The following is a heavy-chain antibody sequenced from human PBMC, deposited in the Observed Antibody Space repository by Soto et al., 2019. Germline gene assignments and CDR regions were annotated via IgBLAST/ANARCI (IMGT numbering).Heavy chain of an antibody. CDR2: IYYSGSS. CDR3: ARDQGGPFDY. V-gene: IGHV4-59*01. CDR1: FGSFSTYY. D-gene: IGHD2-15*01. Sequence: ETLSLTCTGSFGSFSTYYWSWIRQAPGKGLEWIGYIYYSGSSNYNPSLKSRVTMSVDTSKNQLSLKLSSVTAADTAVYYCARDQGGPFDYWGQGTLVTVS. J-gene: IGHJ4*02.